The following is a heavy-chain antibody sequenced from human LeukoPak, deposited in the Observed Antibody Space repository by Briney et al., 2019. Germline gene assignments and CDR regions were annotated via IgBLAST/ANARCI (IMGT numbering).Heavy chain of an antibody. CDR2: ISGSGGST. V-gene: IGHV3-23*01. D-gene: IGHD3-10*01. CDR1: GFTFSSYV. J-gene: IGHJ6*03. Sequence: PGGSLRLSCAASGFTFSSYVMNWVRQAPGKGLEWVSAISGSGGSTYYADSVKGRFTISRDNSKNTLYLQMNSLRAEDTAVYYCANTGITMVRGVIRNYYYYMDVWGKGTTVTISS. CDR3: ANTGITMVRGVIRNYYYYMDV.